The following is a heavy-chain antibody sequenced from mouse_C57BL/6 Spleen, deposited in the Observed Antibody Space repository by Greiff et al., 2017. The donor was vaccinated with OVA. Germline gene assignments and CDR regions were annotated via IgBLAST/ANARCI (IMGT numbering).Heavy chain of an antibody. D-gene: IGHD1-1*02. Sequence: QVHVKQSGAELVRPGTSVKVSCKASGYAFTNYLIEWVKQRPGQGLEWIGVSNPGSGGTNYNEKFKGKATLTADKSSSTAYMQLSSLTSEDSAVYFCARGDYGFYAMDYWGQGTSVTVSS. V-gene: IGHV1-54*01. CDR1: GYAFTNYL. CDR3: ARGDYGFYAMDY. CDR2: SNPGSGGT. J-gene: IGHJ4*01.